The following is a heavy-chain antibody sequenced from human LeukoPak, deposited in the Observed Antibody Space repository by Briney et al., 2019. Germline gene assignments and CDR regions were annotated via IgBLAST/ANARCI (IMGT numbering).Heavy chain of an antibody. CDR3: AREGTSLWFYFGY. J-gene: IGHJ4*02. D-gene: IGHD2-21*01. CDR2: IKQDGSQE. V-gene: IGHV3-7*01. Sequence: GGSLRLSCAASGFTFSSHWMSWVRQAPGKGLEWVANIKQDGSQEYYVDSVKGRFTISRDNAKSSLYLQMNNLKADDTAVYYCAREGTSLWFYFGYWGRGSLVTVSS. CDR1: GFTFSSHW.